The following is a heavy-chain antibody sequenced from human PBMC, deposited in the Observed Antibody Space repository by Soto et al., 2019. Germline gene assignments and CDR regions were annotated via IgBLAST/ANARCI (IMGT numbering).Heavy chain of an antibody. Sequence: SETLSLTCAVYGGSFSGYYWSWLRQPPGKGLEWIGEINHSGSTNYNPSLKSRVTISVDTSKNQFSLKVTSVTAADTAVYYCATANWSHHYFDPWGQGTLVTVSS. V-gene: IGHV4-34*01. D-gene: IGHD1-1*01. J-gene: IGHJ5*02. CDR1: GGSFSGYY. CDR2: INHSGST. CDR3: ATANWSHHYFDP.